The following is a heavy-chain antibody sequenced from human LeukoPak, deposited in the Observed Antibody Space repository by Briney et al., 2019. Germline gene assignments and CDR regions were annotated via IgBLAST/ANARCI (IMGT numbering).Heavy chain of an antibody. CDR1: GGSISSGGYY. D-gene: IGHD5-12*01. Sequence: SETLSLTCTVSGGSISSGGYYWSWIRQHPGKGLEWIGYIYYSGSTYYNPSLKSRVTISVDTSKNQFSLKLSSVTAADTAVYYCARVRYSGYSGYDRYFDLWGRGTLVTVSS. V-gene: IGHV4-31*03. CDR3: ARVRYSGYSGYDRYFDL. CDR2: IYYSGST. J-gene: IGHJ2*01.